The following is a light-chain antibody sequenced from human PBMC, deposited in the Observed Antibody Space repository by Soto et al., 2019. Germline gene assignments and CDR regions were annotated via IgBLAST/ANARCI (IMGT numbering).Light chain of an antibody. J-gene: IGLJ2*01. CDR3: NSYTSISTLVV. CDR1: SSDVGDYNY. V-gene: IGLV2-14*03. CDR2: DVN. Sequence: QSALTQPASVSGSPGQSITISCTGTSSDVGDYNYVSWYQQHPGKAPKLMIYDVNNRPSGVSNRFSGSKSGNTASLTISGLQAEDGADYYCNSYTSISTLVVFGGGTKLTVL.